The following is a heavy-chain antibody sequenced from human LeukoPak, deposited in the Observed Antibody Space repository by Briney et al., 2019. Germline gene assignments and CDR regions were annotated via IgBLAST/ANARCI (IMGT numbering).Heavy chain of an antibody. V-gene: IGHV1-69*13. Sequence: SVKVSCKASGGTFSSYAISWVRQAPGQGLEWMGGIIPIFGTANYAQKFQGRVTITADESTGTAYMELSSLRSEDTAVYYCATQTWGTNFYDSSGYYAVDLWGRGTLVTVSS. CDR1: GGTFSSYA. CDR3: ATQTWGTNFYDSSGYYAVDL. CDR2: IIPIFGTA. D-gene: IGHD3-22*01. J-gene: IGHJ2*01.